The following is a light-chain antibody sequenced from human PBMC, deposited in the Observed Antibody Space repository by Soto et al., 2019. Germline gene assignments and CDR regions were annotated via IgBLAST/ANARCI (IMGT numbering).Light chain of an antibody. V-gene: IGKV3D-15*01. Sequence: TKSPGTLSWSHGGRATLSCGASQSVSRMLAWYQQRPGQSPRLLISVASMRASGVPVRFIGSGSGTSFTLTISSKKSEDSAVYYCQQYKTSPLFGHGTRLEIK. CDR1: QSVSRM. CDR3: QQYKTSPL. CDR2: VAS. J-gene: IGKJ5*01.